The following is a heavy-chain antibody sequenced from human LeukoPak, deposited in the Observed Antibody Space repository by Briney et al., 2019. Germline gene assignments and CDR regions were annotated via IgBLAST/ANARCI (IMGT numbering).Heavy chain of an antibody. CDR1: GFTFSGYA. J-gene: IGHJ5*02. V-gene: IGHV3-30*04. CDR2: ISYDGSNK. D-gene: IGHD3-10*01. Sequence: GGSLRLSCAASGFTFSGYAMHWVRQAPGKGLEWVAVISYDGSNKYYADSVKGRFTISRDNSKNTLYLQMNSLRAEDTAVYYCARVGYGSGSYYTMNWFDPWGQGTLVTVSS. CDR3: ARVGYGSGSYYTMNWFDP.